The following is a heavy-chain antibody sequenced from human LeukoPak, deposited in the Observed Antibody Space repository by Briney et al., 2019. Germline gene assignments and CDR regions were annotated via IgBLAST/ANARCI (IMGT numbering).Heavy chain of an antibody. V-gene: IGHV3-15*07. J-gene: IGHJ4*02. CDR2: IKSKTDGGTT. Sequence: TPGGSLRLSCAASGFTFSNAWMNWVRQAPGKGLEWVGRIKSKTDGGTTDYAAPVKGRFTISRDDSKNTLYLQMNSLRAEDTAVYYCATAMRYLGVSMSSWGQGTLVTVSS. D-gene: IGHD2-8*01. CDR1: GFTFSNAW. CDR3: ATAMRYLGVSMSS.